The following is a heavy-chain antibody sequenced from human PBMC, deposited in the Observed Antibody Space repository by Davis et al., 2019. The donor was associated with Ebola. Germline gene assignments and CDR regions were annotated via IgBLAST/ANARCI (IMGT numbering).Heavy chain of an antibody. J-gene: IGHJ4*02. Sequence: GESLKISCAASGFTFSTSWIHWVRQAPGKGLVWVSHINSDGSRTSYADSVKGRFTISRDNTKNTLYLQMNSLRAEDTAVYYCARIQYCSSTNCYEHFDYWGQGTLVTVSS. CDR2: INSDGSRT. D-gene: IGHD2-2*01. CDR3: ARIQYCSSTNCYEHFDY. CDR1: GFTFSTSW. V-gene: IGHV3-74*01.